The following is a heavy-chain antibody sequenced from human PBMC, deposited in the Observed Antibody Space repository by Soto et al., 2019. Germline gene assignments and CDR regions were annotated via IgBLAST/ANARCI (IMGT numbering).Heavy chain of an antibody. CDR3: AREVEQQLTSYYFDY. V-gene: IGHV4-31*03. D-gene: IGHD6-13*01. Sequence: PSETLSLTCTVSGGSISSGGYYWSWIRQHPGKGLEWIGYIYYSGSTYYNPSLKSRVTISVDTSKNQFSLKLSSVTAADTAVYYCAREVEQQLTSYYFDYWGQGNLVTVSS. CDR1: GGSISSGGYY. CDR2: IYYSGST. J-gene: IGHJ4*02.